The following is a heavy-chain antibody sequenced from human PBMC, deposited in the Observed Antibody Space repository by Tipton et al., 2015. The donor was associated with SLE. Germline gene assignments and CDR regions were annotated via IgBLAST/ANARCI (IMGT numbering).Heavy chain of an antibody. V-gene: IGHV4-39*01. CDR2: FYYSGNT. CDR1: GGSISSISYY. CDR3: ARRQLCLD. Sequence: TLSLTCSVSGGSISSISYYWGWVRQPPGKGLEWIGTFYYSGNTYYNPSLKSRVTISVDTSKNQFSLILTYVTAAGTAVYFCARRQLCLDWGQGTLVTVSS. J-gene: IGHJ4*02. D-gene: IGHD5-18*01.